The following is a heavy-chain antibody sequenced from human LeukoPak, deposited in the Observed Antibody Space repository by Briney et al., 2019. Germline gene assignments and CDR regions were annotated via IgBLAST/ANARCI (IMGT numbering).Heavy chain of an antibody. CDR3: ARGGVTAYHTKYSSASDI. CDR2: IYYSGST. V-gene: IGHV4-39*07. J-gene: IGHJ3*02. CDR1: GGSISSSSYY. D-gene: IGHD2-21*02. Sequence: SETLSLTCTVSGGSISSSSYYWGWIRQPPGKGLEWIGSIYYSGSTYYNPSLKSRVTISVDTSKNQFSLKLSSVTAADTAVYYCARGGVTAYHTKYSSASDIWGQGTMVTVSS.